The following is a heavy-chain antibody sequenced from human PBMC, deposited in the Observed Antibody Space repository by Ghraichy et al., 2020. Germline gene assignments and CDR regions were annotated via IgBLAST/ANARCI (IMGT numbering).Heavy chain of an antibody. CDR1: GFTFTDAW. CDR2: IKGKIDGETP. Sequence: GGSLRLSCAASGFTFTDAWMSWVRQAPGKGLEWVGRIKGKIDGETPDYAAPVKGRFTISRDDSKKTLFRQMNSLKAEDTAMYYCTTDAYCSSTNCHHDTTPDYWGQGTLVTVSS. CDR3: TTDAYCSSTNCHHDTTPDY. V-gene: IGHV3-15*01. D-gene: IGHD2-2*01. J-gene: IGHJ4*02.